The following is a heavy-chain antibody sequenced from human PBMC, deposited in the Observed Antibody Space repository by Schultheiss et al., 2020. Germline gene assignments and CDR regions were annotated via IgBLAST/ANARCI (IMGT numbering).Heavy chain of an antibody. CDR2: INHSGST. CDR3: ARGPYYYGSGSYYSWFDP. D-gene: IGHD3-10*01. Sequence: SQTLSLTCTVSGGSISSGDYYWSWIRQPPGKGLEWIGEINHSGSTNYNPSLKSRVTISVDTSKNQFSLKLSSVTAADTAVYYCARGPYYYGSGSYYSWFDPWGQGTLVTVSS. J-gene: IGHJ5*02. V-gene: IGHV4-30-4*01. CDR1: GGSISSGDYY.